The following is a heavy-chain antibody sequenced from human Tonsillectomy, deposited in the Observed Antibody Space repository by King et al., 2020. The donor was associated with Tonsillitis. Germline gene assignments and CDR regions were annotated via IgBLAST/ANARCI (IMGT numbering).Heavy chain of an antibody. J-gene: IGHJ4*02. CDR2: ISASGYST. Sequence: VQLVESGGGLVQPGGSLRLYCAASGFTFSSYAMSWVRQAPGKGLEWVSAISASGYSTYYADSVKGRFTISRDSSKNMLYLQLNSLRAEDTAVYYCAKMGDGSGSFYKLFDYWGQGTLVTVSS. V-gene: IGHV3-23*04. CDR3: AKMGDGSGSFYKLFDY. D-gene: IGHD3-10*01. CDR1: GFTFSSYA.